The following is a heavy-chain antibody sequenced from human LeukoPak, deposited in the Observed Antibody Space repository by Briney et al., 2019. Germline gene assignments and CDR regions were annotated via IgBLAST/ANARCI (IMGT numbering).Heavy chain of an antibody. CDR3: ARDVGYSGYESGPDY. Sequence: PGGSLRLSCAASGFTFSSYWMAWVRQAPGKGLEWVANINRDGSDKNYVDSVKGRFTISRDNAKSSLYLQMNSLRAEDTAVYYCARDVGYSGYESGPDYWGQGTLVTVSS. CDR2: INRDGSDK. V-gene: IGHV3-7*01. CDR1: GFTFSSYW. J-gene: IGHJ4*02. D-gene: IGHD5-12*01.